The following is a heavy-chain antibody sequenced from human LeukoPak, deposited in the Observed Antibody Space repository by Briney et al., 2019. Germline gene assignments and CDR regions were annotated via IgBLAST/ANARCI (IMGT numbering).Heavy chain of an antibody. J-gene: IGHJ6*03. Sequence: GSLRLSCAASGFTFSSYSMNWVRQAPGKGLEWIGSIYYSGSTYYNPSLKSRVTISVDTSKNQFSLKLSSVTAADTAVYYCARVRYSSGWYVGYYYYYMDVWGKGTTVTVSS. CDR1: GFTFSSYS. D-gene: IGHD6-19*01. CDR2: IYYSGST. V-gene: IGHV4-39*07. CDR3: ARVRYSSGWYVGYYYYYMDV.